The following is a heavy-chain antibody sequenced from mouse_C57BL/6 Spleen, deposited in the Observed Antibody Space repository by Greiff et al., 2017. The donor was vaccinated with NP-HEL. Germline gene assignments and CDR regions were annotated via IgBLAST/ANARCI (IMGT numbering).Heavy chain of an antibody. D-gene: IGHD1-1*01. CDR1: GFNIKDYY. Sequence: SGAELVKPGASVKLSCTASGFNIKDYYMHWVKQRTEQGLEWIGRIDPEDGETKYAPKFQGKATITADTTSNTAYLQLSSLTSEDTAVYYCARSEAGGLGRYWYFDVWGTGTTVTVSS. CDR2: IDPEDGET. V-gene: IGHV14-2*01. J-gene: IGHJ1*03. CDR3: ARSEAGGLGRYWYFDV.